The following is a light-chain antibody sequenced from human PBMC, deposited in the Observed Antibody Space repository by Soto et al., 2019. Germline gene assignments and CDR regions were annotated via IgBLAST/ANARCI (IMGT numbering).Light chain of an antibody. V-gene: IGLV1-51*01. CDR2: DNN. CDR3: GTWDSRLSAVV. CDR1: SSNIGNNY. J-gene: IGLJ2*01. Sequence: QSVLTQPPSVSAAPGQKVTISCSGSSSNIGNNYVSWYQQLPGTAPKLLIYDNNKRPSGIPDRCSGSKSGTSATLGITGLQTGDEADYYCGTWDSRLSAVVFGGGTKLTVL.